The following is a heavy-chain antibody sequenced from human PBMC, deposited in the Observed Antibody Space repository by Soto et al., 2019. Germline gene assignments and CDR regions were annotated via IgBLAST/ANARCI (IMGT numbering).Heavy chain of an antibody. CDR2: TYYRSKWYN. D-gene: IGHD4-17*01. CDR1: GDRVCSNSAA. V-gene: IGHV6-1*01. Sequence: SPXLSLTCSSSGDRVCSNSAAWKWIRQSRWTGLEWLGRTYYRSKWYNEYAVSVKSRITINPDTSKNQFSLQLNSVTPEDTAVYYCARDWTTVTTKRAFDIWGQGTMVTVSS. CDR3: ARDWTTVTTKRAFDI. J-gene: IGHJ3*02.